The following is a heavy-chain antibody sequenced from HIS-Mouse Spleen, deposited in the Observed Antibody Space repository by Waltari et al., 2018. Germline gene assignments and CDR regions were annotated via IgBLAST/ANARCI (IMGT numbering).Heavy chain of an antibody. V-gene: IGHV4-31*03. CDR1: GGSISSGGYY. J-gene: IGHJ6*02. Sequence: QVQLQESGPGLVKPSQTLSLTCTVSGGSISSGGYYWSWIRQHPGKGLEWIGYISYSGSNYYDPSLKSRVTRSVDTSKNQFSLKLSSVTAADTAVYYCATLDSSSYGMDVWGQGTTVTVSS. CDR2: ISYSGSN. D-gene: IGHD6-13*01. CDR3: ATLDSSSYGMDV.